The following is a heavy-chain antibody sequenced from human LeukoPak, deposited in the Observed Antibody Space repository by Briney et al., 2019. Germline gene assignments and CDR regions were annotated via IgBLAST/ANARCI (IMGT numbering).Heavy chain of an antibody. CDR1: GYTLTELS. CDR3: ATTLYCSSTSCAHLDY. V-gene: IGHV1-24*01. D-gene: IGHD2-2*01. Sequence: ASVKVSCKVSGYTLTELSMHCVRQAPGKGLEWMGGFDPEDGETIYAQKFQGRVTMTEDTSTDTAYMELSSLRSEDTAVYYCATTLYCSSTSCAHLDYWGEGTLVTVSS. J-gene: IGHJ4*02. CDR2: FDPEDGET.